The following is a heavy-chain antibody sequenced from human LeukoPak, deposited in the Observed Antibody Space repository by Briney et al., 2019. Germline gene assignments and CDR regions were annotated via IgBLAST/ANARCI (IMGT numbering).Heavy chain of an antibody. D-gene: IGHD6-19*01. CDR3: ARFRGSGWYYFDS. CDR2: MYYTGAT. J-gene: IGHJ4*02. CDR1: GGSISSNTYH. V-gene: IGHV4-61*01. Sequence: SETLSLTCTVSGGSISSNTYHWSWIRQPPGKGLEWIGYMYYTGATSHNPSLKSRVTVSLDTSKNQFSLKLHSVTAADTAVYYCARFRGSGWYYFDSWGQGTLVTVSS.